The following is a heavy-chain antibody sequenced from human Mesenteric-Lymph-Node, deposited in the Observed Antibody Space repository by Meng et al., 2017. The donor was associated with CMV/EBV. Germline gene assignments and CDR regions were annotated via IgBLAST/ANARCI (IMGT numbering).Heavy chain of an antibody. V-gene: IGHV3-74*01. CDR2: INSAGSTT. D-gene: IGHD2-2*01. J-gene: IGHJ5*02. CDR3: ARDVLGSCKGTSCYRLSP. CDR1: GFTFSTYW. Sequence: GGSLRLSCAASGFTFSTYWMHWVRQIPGKGLVWVSHINSAGSTTNHADSVKGRFTISRDNTKNTLYLQMNSLRVEDTAFYYCARDVLGSCKGTSCYRLSPWGQGTLVTVSS.